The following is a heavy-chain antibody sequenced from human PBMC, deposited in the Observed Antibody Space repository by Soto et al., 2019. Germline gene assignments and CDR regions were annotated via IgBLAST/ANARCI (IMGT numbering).Heavy chain of an antibody. J-gene: IGHJ4*02. CDR1: GYTFTSYD. D-gene: IGHD3-10*01. V-gene: IGHV1-8*01. Sequence: QVQPVQSGAEVRTPGASVKVSCKASGYTFTSYDINWVRQATGQGPEWMGWMNPDSGNTGYVQKFQGRVTMTRNTAISTAYMELSSLRSEDTAVYYCARSVGGSNVNFDYWGQGTLVTVSS. CDR2: MNPDSGNT. CDR3: ARSVGGSNVNFDY.